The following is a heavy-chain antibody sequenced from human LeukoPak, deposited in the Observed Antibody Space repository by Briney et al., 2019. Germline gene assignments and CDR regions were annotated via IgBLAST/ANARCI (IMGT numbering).Heavy chain of an antibody. J-gene: IGHJ4*02. Sequence: PSETLSLTCTVSGGSISSYYWSWVRQPPGKGLEWVAYLFYSGSTNYNPSLKSRVTISVDTSKTQSSLKLSSVTAADTAVYYCARGGGSTDYYDSSGYFWGQGTLVTVSS. D-gene: IGHD3-22*01. CDR1: GGSISSYY. CDR3: ARGGGSTDYYDSSGYF. V-gene: IGHV4-59*01. CDR2: LFYSGST.